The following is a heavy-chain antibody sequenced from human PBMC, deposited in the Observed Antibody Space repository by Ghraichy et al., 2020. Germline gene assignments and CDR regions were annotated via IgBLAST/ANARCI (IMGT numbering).Heavy chain of an antibody. J-gene: IGHJ3*02. CDR2: IFHSGNT. D-gene: IGHD1-7*01. CDR1: GGSFSSANW. CDR3: ATWNYGAFDI. V-gene: IGHV4-4*02. Sequence: SETLSLTCAVSGGSFSSANWWSWVRQPPGRGLEWIGEIFHSGNTNYKPTLKSRVTISVDKSKSQFSLKLRAVTAADTAVYYCATWNYGAFDIWGQGTMVTVS.